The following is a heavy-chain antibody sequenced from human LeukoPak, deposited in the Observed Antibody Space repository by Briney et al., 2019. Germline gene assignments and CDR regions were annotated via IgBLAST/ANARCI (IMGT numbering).Heavy chain of an antibody. CDR1: GGSISSGGYY. CDR3: ARAGYDSSGYSTYYFDY. J-gene: IGHJ4*02. V-gene: IGHV4-31*03. Sequence: PSETLSLTCTVSGGSISSGGYYWSWIRQHPGKGLEWIGYIYYSGSTYYNPSLKSRVTISIDTSKNQFSLKLSSVTAADTAEYYCARAGYDSSGYSTYYFDYWGQGTLVTVSS. CDR2: IYYSGST. D-gene: IGHD3-22*01.